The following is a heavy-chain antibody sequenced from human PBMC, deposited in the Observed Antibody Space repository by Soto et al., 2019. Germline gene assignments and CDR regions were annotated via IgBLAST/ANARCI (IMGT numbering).Heavy chain of an antibody. V-gene: IGHV1-2*02. J-gene: IGHJ6*02. CDR1: GYTFTGYY. CDR3: ARASRAVHYYYYGMDV. Sequence: SSVKVSCKASGYTFTGYYMHWVRQAPGQGLEWMGWINPNSGGTNYAQKFQGRVTMTRDTSISTAYMELSRLRSDDTAVYYCARASRAVHYYYYGMDVWGQGKTVTVSS. CDR2: INPNSGGT. D-gene: IGHD6-6*01.